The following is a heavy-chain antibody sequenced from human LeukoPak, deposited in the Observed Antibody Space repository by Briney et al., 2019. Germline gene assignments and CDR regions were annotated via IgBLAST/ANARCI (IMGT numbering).Heavy chain of an antibody. D-gene: IGHD5-18*01. V-gene: IGHV4-59*11. CDR2: IFYSGTT. J-gene: IGHJ4*02. Sequence: PSETLSLTCTVSGGSISSRFWSWIRQPPGKGLEWIGYIFYSGTTKYNPSLRSRVTISADTSKNQFSLKLSSVTAADTAVYYCARGGPLLGYSYGQYYFDYWGQGTLVTVSS. CDR1: GGSISSRF. CDR3: ARGGPLLGYSYGQYYFDY.